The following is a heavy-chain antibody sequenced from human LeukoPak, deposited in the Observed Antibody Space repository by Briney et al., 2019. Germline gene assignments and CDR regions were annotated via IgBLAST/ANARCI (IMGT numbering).Heavy chain of an antibody. CDR2: IWYDGSNK. Sequence: GGSLRLSCAASGFTFSSYGMHWVRQAPGKGLEWVAVIWYDGSNKYYADSVKGRFTISGDNSKNTLYLQMNSLRAEDTAVYYCARGAVVVVAATMGVYFDYWGQGTLVTVSS. CDR1: GFTFSSYG. J-gene: IGHJ4*02. D-gene: IGHD2-15*01. V-gene: IGHV3-33*01. CDR3: ARGAVVVVAATMGVYFDY.